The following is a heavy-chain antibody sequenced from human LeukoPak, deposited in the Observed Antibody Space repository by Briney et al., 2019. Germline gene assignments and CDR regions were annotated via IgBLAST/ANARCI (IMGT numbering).Heavy chain of an antibody. CDR1: GGSISSSSYY. J-gene: IGHJ4*02. CDR2: IYYSGST. V-gene: IGHV4-39*01. CDR3: ARQDTAMVSPFDY. D-gene: IGHD5-18*01. Sequence: SETLSLTCTVSGGSISSSSYYWGWIRQPPGKGLEWIGSIYYSGSTYYNPSLKSRVTRSVDTSKNQFSLKLSSVTAADTAVYYCARQDTAMVSPFDYWGQGTLVTVSS.